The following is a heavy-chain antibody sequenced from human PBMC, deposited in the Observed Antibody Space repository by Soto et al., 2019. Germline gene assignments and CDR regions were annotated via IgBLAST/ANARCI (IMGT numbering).Heavy chain of an antibody. CDR3: AREWRIFGVVISSWFDP. D-gene: IGHD3-3*01. CDR2: IYYSGST. CDR1: GGSISSGDYY. V-gene: IGHV4-30-4*01. Sequence: SETLSLTCTVSGGSISSGDYYWSWIRQPPGKGLEWIGYIYYSGSTYYNPSLKSRVTISVDTSKNQFSLKLSSVTAADTAVYYCAREWRIFGVVISSWFDPWGQGTLVTVSS. J-gene: IGHJ5*02.